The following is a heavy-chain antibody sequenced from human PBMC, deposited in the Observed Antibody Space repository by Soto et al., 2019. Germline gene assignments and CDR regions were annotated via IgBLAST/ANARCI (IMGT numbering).Heavy chain of an antibody. V-gene: IGHV4-4*02. CDR2: IYHNERT. CDR3: GRTKDYFYGVDV. J-gene: IGHJ6*02. CDR1: GVSISSSQW. Sequence: QVQLQESGPGLVKPSGTLSLTCAVSGVSISSSQWWSWVRQPPGKGLEWIGEIYHNERTNYNPSLKSRLTMSLDRSQNQVSRKMSSVTAADTATYYCGRTKDYFYGVDVWGQGTTVTVSS.